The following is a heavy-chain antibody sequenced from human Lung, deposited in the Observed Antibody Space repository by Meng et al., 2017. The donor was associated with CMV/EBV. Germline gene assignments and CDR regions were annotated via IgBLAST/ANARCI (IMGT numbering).Heavy chain of an antibody. Sequence: AQRQEAGPGLVKPSPALPLTCTVSGGSISSGDYYWSWIRQPPGKGLEWIGYIYYSGSTYYNPSLQSRVTISVDTSKNQFSLKLSSVTAADTAVYYCARDRTTGRYFDYWGQGTLVTVSS. J-gene: IGHJ4*02. CDR1: GGSISSGDYY. CDR2: IYYSGST. CDR3: ARDRTTGRYFDY. D-gene: IGHD4-11*01. V-gene: IGHV4-30-4*01.